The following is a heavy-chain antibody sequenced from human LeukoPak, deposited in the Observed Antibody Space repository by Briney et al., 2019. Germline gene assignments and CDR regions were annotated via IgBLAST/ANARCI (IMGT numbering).Heavy chain of an antibody. Sequence: SETLSLTCTVSGGSISSYYWSWIRQPPGKGLEWIGYIYYSGSTNYNPSLKSRVTISVDTSKNQFSLKLSSVTAADTAVYYCARTGGGGSYYPYYYGMDVWGQGTTVTVSS. CDR3: ARTGGGGSYYPYYYGMDV. CDR2: IYYSGST. D-gene: IGHD3-16*01. J-gene: IGHJ6*02. V-gene: IGHV4-59*01. CDR1: GGSISSYY.